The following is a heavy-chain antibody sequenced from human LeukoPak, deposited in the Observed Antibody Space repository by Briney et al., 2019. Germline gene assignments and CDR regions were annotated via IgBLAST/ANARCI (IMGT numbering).Heavy chain of an antibody. CDR1: GGSISSSNW. D-gene: IGHD3-10*01. CDR3: AREATMVRGVISYYYYGMDV. V-gene: IGHV4-4*02. CDR2: IYHSGST. Sequence: SETLSLTCAVSGGSISSSNWWSWVRQPPGKGLEWIGEIYHSGSTNYDPSLKSRVTISVDKSKNQFSLKLSSVTAADTAVYYRAREATMVRGVISYYYYGMDVWGKGTTVTVSS. J-gene: IGHJ6*04.